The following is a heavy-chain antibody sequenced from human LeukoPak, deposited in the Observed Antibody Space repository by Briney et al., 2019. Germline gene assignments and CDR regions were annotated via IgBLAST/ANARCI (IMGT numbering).Heavy chain of an antibody. J-gene: IGHJ3*02. CDR2: ISGSGGST. Sequence: GGSLRLSFAASGFTFSSYAMSWVRQAPGKGLEWVSAISGSGGSTYYADSVKGRFTISRDNSKNTLYLQMNSLRAEDTAVYYCAKDLGEEFGAFDIWGQGTKVTVSS. CDR3: AKDLGEEFGAFDI. D-gene: IGHD3-16*01. V-gene: IGHV3-23*01. CDR1: GFTFSSYA.